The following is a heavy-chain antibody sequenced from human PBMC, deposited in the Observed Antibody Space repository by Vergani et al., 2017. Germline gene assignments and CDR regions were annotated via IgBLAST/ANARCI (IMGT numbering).Heavy chain of an antibody. Sequence: QVQLQQWGAGLLKPSETLSLTCAVYGGSISSSSYYWGWIRQPPGKGLEWIGYIYYSGSTNYNPSLKSRVTISVDTSKNQFSLKLSSVTAADTAVYYCARGTYYDILTGYGFFDYWGQGTLVTVSS. CDR3: ARGTYYDILTGYGFFDY. J-gene: IGHJ4*02. CDR2: IYYSGST. CDR1: GGSISSSSYY. D-gene: IGHD3-9*01. V-gene: IGHV4-61*01.